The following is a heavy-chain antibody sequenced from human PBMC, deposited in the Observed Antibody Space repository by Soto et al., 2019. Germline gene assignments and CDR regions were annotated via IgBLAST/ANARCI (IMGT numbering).Heavy chain of an antibody. CDR3: ARDHTVATRENAFDI. Sequence: SETLSLTCTVSGGSISSYYWSWIRQPPGKGLEWIGYIYYSGSTNYNPSLKSRVTISVDTSKNQFSLKLSSVTAADTAVYYCARDHTVATRENAFDIWGQGTMVTVSS. J-gene: IGHJ3*02. V-gene: IGHV4-59*01. D-gene: IGHD5-12*01. CDR1: GGSISSYY. CDR2: IYYSGST.